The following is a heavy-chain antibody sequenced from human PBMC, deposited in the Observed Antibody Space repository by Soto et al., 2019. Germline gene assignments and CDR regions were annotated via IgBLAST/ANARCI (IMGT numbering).Heavy chain of an antibody. J-gene: IGHJ6*02. D-gene: IGHD2-21*02. V-gene: IGHV2-5*02. CDR1: GFSLNTGGLG. CDR3: VHSRCGGDCLRSYSSPYYYVMDV. CDR2: IYWDGDK. Sequence: QITLKESGPTLVKPTQTLTLTCTFSGFSLNTGGLGVGWIRQPPGKALEWLALIYWDGDKSYSQSLQSRLSITKDTSNNQVVLTMTHMDPVDTATYYCVHSRCGGDCLRSYSSPYYYVMDVWGQGNTVTVSS.